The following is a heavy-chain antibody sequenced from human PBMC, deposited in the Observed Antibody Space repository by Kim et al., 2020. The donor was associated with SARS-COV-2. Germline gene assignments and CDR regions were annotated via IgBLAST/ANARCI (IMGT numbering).Heavy chain of an antibody. Sequence: KGRFTISRDNAKNSLYLQMNSLRAEDTAVYYCARDGTYYYDSSGYSASDYWGQGTLVTVSS. V-gene: IGHV3-11*06. D-gene: IGHD3-22*01. J-gene: IGHJ4*02. CDR3: ARDGTYYYDSSGYSASDY.